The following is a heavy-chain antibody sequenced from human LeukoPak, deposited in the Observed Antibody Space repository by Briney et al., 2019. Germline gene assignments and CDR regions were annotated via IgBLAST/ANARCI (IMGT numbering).Heavy chain of an antibody. CDR2: VSGSGGST. V-gene: IGHV3-23*01. J-gene: IGHJ4*02. CDR3: AKDKNQGARLGSFDY. D-gene: IGHD1-26*01. CDR1: GFTFSSYV. Sequence: GGSLRLSCAASGFTFSSYVMSWVRQAPGKGLECVSVVSGSGGSTYYADSVKGRFTISRGNSENTLYLQMNSLRAEDTAVYYCAKDKNQGARLGSFDYWGQGTLVTVSS.